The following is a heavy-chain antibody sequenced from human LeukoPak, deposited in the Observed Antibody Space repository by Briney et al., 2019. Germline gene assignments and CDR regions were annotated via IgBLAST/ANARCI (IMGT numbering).Heavy chain of an antibody. Sequence: ASVKVSCKASGYTFTSYYMHWVRQAPGQGLEWMGIINPSGGSTSYAQKFQGRVTISRDNSKSTLYLQMNSLRAEDTALYYCARARNDYDSNGFSVLEYWGQGTLVTVSS. J-gene: IGHJ4*02. V-gene: IGHV1-46*01. CDR1: GYTFTSYY. D-gene: IGHD3-22*01. CDR2: INPSGGST. CDR3: ARARNDYDSNGFSVLEY.